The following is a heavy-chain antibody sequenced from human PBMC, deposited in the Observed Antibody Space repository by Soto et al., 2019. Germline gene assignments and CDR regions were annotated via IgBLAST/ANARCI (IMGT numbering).Heavy chain of an antibody. J-gene: IGHJ4*02. V-gene: IGHV1-18*01. CDR3: AGSGEHPLDY. D-gene: IGHD3-10*01. CDR2: ISPYNGNT. Sequence: ASVKVSCKASGYTFSNYVINWVRQAPGQGLEWMGWISPYNGNTKYAQKLQGRVTLTADTSTNTAYMDVSSPRSDDTALYYCAGSGEHPLDYWGQGTLVTVSS. CDR1: GYTFSNYV.